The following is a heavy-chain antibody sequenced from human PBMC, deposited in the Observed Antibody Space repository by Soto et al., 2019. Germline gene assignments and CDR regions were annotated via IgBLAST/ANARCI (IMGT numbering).Heavy chain of an antibody. V-gene: IGHV3-11*01. D-gene: IGHD3-3*01. CDR2: IDTSGTKI. CDR1: GCNFRDYY. J-gene: IGHJ4*02. CDR3: ASHYDMWSGYLSPVDY. Sequence: PGGSLRLSCAASGCNFRDYYMSWIRQAPGKGLEWISYIDTSGTKIYYADSVKGRFTITRDNAKNSLYLEMNSLRDEDTAVYYCASHYDMWSGYLSPVDYWGQGTLVTVSS.